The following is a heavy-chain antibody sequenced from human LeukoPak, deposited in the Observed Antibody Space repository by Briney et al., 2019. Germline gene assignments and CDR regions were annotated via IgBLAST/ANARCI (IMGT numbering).Heavy chain of an antibody. Sequence: AGSLRLSCAASGFTFSSYAMSWIRQAPGKGLEWVSAVSGSGGSTYYADSVKGRFTIHKDNSKNTLYLQMNSLRAEDTAVYYCAKDLLLYWSSTSCTNFDYWGQGTLVTVCS. CDR2: VSGSGGST. V-gene: IGHV3-23*01. CDR3: AKDLLLYWSSTSCTNFDY. CDR1: GFTFSSYA. J-gene: IGHJ4*02. D-gene: IGHD2-2*01.